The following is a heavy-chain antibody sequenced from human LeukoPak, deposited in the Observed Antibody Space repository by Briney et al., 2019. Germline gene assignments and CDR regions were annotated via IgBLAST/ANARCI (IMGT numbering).Heavy chain of an antibody. CDR1: GFTFSSYS. Sequence: GGSLRLSCAASGFTFSSYSMNWVRQAPGKGLEWVSSISSSSSYIYYADSVKGRFTISRDNSKNTLYLQMNSLRAEDTAVYYCARDGGFFDWYFDYWGQGTLVTVSS. D-gene: IGHD3-9*01. J-gene: IGHJ4*02. CDR3: ARDGGFFDWYFDY. V-gene: IGHV3-21*01. CDR2: ISSSSSYI.